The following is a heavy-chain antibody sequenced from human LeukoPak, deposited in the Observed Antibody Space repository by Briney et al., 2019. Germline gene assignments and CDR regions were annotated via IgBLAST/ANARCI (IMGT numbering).Heavy chain of an antibody. V-gene: IGHV4-4*07. CDR1: GGSISSYY. Sequence: SETLSLTCTVSGGSISSYYWSWIRQPAGKGLEWIGHIYTSGSTNYNPSLKSRVTMSVDTSKNQFSLKLSSVTAADTAVYYCAREGIPTGDFDYWGQGTLVTVSS. J-gene: IGHJ4*02. D-gene: IGHD4-17*01. CDR3: AREGIPTGDFDY. CDR2: IYTSGST.